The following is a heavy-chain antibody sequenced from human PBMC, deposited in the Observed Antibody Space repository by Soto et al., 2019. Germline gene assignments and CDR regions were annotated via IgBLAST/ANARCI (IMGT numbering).Heavy chain of an antibody. CDR1: GFTFSSYA. J-gene: IGHJ6*02. CDR2: ISYDGNNK. CDR3: AGGKGTNSGAYYYYGMDV. V-gene: IGHV3-30-3*01. Sequence: QVQLLESGGGAVQPERSLRLSCAASGFTFSSYAMHWVRQAPGKGLEWVAVISYDGNNKYYAESVKGRFTISRDNSKNTLYLQISSLRPEDTAVYYCAGGKGTNSGAYYYYGMDVWGQGTTVTVSS. D-gene: IGHD1-7*01.